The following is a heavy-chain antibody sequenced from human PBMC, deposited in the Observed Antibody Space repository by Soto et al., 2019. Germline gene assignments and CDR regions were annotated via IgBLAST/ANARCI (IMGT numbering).Heavy chain of an antibody. Sequence: QVQLVQSGAEVKKPGASVKVSCKASGYTFTSYDINWVRQATGQGLEWMGWMNPNSGNTGYAQKCQGRVTMTRNTSISTAYMELSSLRSEDTAVYYCARAPHLVLLWFGEGWFDPWGQGTLVTVSS. CDR2: MNPNSGNT. V-gene: IGHV1-8*01. CDR3: ARAPHLVLLWFGEGWFDP. CDR1: GYTFTSYD. J-gene: IGHJ5*02. D-gene: IGHD3-10*01.